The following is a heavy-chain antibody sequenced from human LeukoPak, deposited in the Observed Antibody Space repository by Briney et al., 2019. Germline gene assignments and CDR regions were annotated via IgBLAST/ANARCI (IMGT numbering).Heavy chain of an antibody. Sequence: SGPTLVKPSQTLTLTCTFSGFSLSTSGVGVGWIRQPPGKALEWLALIYWDDDKRYSPSLKSRHTITKDTSKNQVVLTMTNMDPVDTATYYCAHSRYYGSGSLEINWFDPWGQGTLVTVSS. D-gene: IGHD3-10*01. CDR2: IYWDDDK. V-gene: IGHV2-5*02. CDR1: GFSLSTSGVG. J-gene: IGHJ5*02. CDR3: AHSRYYGSGSLEINWFDP.